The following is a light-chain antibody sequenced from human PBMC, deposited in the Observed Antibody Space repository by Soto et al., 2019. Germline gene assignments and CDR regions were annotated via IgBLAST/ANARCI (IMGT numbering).Light chain of an antibody. CDR1: QSVSSRY. CDR2: GAS. V-gene: IGKV3-20*01. J-gene: IGKJ1*01. Sequence: EIVLTQSPGTLSLSPGETAALSCRASQSVSSRYLAWYQQKPGQAPRLLIYGASNRATGIPDRFSGSGSGTDFTLTISGLEPEDFAVYYCQQYGSLGTFGQGTKVDIK. CDR3: QQYGSLGT.